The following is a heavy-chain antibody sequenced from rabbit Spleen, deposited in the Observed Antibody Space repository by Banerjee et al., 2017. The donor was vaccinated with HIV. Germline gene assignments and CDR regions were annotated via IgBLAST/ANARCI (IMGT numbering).Heavy chain of an antibody. CDR2: IYGGGSGST. V-gene: IGHV1S45*01. Sequence: QEQLVESGGGLVQPEGSLTLTCTASGFSFSSSYWICWVRQAPGKGLEWIACIYGGGSGSTYYASWAKGRFTVSKTSSTTVTLKMTSLTAADTATFLCARGYDGDDSYLNLWGPGTLVTVS. CDR3: ARGYDGDDSYLNL. J-gene: IGHJ4*01. CDR1: GFSFSSSYW. D-gene: IGHD5-1*01.